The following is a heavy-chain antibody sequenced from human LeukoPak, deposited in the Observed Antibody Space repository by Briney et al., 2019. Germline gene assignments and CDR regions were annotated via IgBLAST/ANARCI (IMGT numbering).Heavy chain of an antibody. CDR2: MNPNSGNT. D-gene: IGHD2-8*02. J-gene: IGHJ2*01. CDR3: ARGYVRAGYWGYWYFDL. Sequence: ASVKVSCKASRYTFTSYDINWVRQATGQGLEWMGWMNPNSGNTGYAQKFQGRVTITRNTSISTAYMELSSLRSEDTAVYYCARGYVRAGYWGYWYFDLWGRGTPVTVSS. CDR1: RYTFTSYD. V-gene: IGHV1-8*03.